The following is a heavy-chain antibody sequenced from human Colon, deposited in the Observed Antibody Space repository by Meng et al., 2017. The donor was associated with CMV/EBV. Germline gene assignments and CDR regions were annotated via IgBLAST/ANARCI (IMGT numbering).Heavy chain of an antibody. CDR3: ASHSSYVWGSHH. D-gene: IGHD3-16*01. J-gene: IGHJ1*01. CDR1: GYSFTGYY. Sequence: VWLVQPGAEVRMPGASVKVSCKASGYSFTGYYIHWVRQAPGQGLEWMGWMDPTTGRTDYAQKFQGTVTMTRDTSISTAYLELSRLTSDDTAVYYCASHSSYVWGSHHWGQGTLVTVSS. V-gene: IGHV1-2*02. CDR2: MDPTTGRT.